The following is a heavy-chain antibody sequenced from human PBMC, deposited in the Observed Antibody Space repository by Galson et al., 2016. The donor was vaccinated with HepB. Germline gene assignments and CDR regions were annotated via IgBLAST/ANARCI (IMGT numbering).Heavy chain of an antibody. J-gene: IGHJ2*01. V-gene: IGHV3-9*01. Sequence: SLRLSCAASGITFHDHAMHWVRQAPGKGLEWVSGISWNRGDIGYADSVKGRFTISRDNAKNSLYLQMTSLRAEDTALYYCATGDFGGNTIFAYWYSDLGGRGTLVTVSS. CDR1: GITFHDHA. D-gene: IGHD4-23*01. CDR2: ISWNRGDI. CDR3: ATGDFGGNTIFAYWYSDL.